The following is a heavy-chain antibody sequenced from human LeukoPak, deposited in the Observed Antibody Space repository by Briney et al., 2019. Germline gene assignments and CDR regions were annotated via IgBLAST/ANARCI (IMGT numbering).Heavy chain of an antibody. Sequence: GSLRLSCGASGFTFSSYWMSWVRQAPGKGLEWVANIKQDGSEKYYVESVKGRFTISRDNARNSLFLQMNSLRAEDMAIYYCARHSGTYFDYWGPGTLVTVSS. CDR2: IKQDGSEK. CDR3: ARHSGTYFDY. J-gene: IGHJ4*02. V-gene: IGHV3-7*01. CDR1: GFTFSSYW. D-gene: IGHD1-26*01.